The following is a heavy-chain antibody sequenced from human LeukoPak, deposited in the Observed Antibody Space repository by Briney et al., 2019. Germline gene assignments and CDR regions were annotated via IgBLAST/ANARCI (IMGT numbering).Heavy chain of an antibody. CDR3: ASRGGSPPRDFDY. CDR2: INPNSGGT. Sequence: ASVKVSCKPSGYTFTGYYMHWVRQAPGQGLEWMGRINPNSGGTNYAQKFQGRVTMTRDTSVSTAYMELSRLRSDDTAVYYCASRGGSPPRDFDYWGQGTLVTVSS. J-gene: IGHJ4*02. V-gene: IGHV1-2*06. CDR1: GYTFTGYY. D-gene: IGHD1-26*01.